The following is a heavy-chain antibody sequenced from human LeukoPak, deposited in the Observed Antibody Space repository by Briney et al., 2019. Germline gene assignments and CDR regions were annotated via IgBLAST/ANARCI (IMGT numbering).Heavy chain of an antibody. CDR2: ISSSGSTI. D-gene: IGHD2-2*01. CDR1: GFTFSDYY. CDR3: AKESYCSSTSCPNDY. J-gene: IGHJ4*02. V-gene: IGHV3-11*01. Sequence: GGSLRLSCAASGFTFSDYYMSWIRQAPGKGLEWVSYISSSGSTIYYADSVKGRFTISRDNAKNTLYLQMSSLRAEDTAVYYCAKESYCSSTSCPNDYWGQGTLVTVSS.